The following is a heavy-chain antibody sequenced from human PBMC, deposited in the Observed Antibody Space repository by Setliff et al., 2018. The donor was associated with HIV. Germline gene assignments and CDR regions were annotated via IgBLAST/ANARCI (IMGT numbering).Heavy chain of an antibody. J-gene: IGHJ4*02. CDR2: SYYSGST. CDR3: AKSGSYLKDYLDY. CDR1: GGSISSSSYY. D-gene: IGHD1-26*01. V-gene: IGHV4-39*07. Sequence: SETLSLTCTVSGGSISSSSYYWGWIRQPPGKGLEWIGSSYYSGSTDHNPSLKRRVSISLDTSKNQFSLRLNSATADDTAVYYCAKSGSYLKDYLDYWGQGTLVTVSS.